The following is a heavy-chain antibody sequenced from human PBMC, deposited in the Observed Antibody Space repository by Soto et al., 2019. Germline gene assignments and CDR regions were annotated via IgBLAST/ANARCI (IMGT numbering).Heavy chain of an antibody. CDR1: GGSFSGYY. V-gene: IGHV4-34*01. CDR2: INHSGST. D-gene: IGHD3-10*01. J-gene: IGHJ4*02. Sequence: QVQLQQWGAGLLKPSETLSLTCAVYGGSFSGYYWSWIRQPPGEGLEWSGEINHSGSTNYNTSLKGRVTISVETSRDQVSLKLSSVTAGSTVVYYGARGGGHITMVRGVSPTDYWGQGTLVTVSS. CDR3: ARGGGHITMVRGVSPTDY.